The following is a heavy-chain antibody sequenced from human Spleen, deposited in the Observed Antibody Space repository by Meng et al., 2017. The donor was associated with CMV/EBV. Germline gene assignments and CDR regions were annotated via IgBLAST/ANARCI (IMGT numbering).Heavy chain of an antibody. CDR1: GDSISRSGSC. J-gene: IGHJ4*02. CDR3: ARDGRRGWDFDF. Sequence: SETLSLTCTVSGDSISRSGSCWGWVRQPPGKGLEWIGNICYTGSTFYNPSLKSRVTISVDTSKNQFSLELNSVTAADTAVYYCARDGRRGWDFDFWGQGTLVTVSS. V-gene: IGHV4-39*07. CDR2: ICYTGST. D-gene: IGHD1-26*01.